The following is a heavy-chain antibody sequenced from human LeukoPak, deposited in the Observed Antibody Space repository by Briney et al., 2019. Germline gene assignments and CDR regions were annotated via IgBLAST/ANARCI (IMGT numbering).Heavy chain of an antibody. CDR3: AGNDFYYFDY. CDR2: IYYSGAT. D-gene: IGHD1-1*01. Sequence: SATLSLTCTVSGGSISSGDYYWSWIRQPPGKGLEWIGAIYYSGATYYNPSLKSRVTISVDTSKNEVSLKLSSVTVADTAVYYCAGNDFYYFDYWGQGTLVTVSS. J-gene: IGHJ4*02. V-gene: IGHV4-39*01. CDR1: GGSISSGDYY.